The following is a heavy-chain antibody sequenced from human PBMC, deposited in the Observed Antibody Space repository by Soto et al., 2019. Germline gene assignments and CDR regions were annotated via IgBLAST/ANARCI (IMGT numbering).Heavy chain of an antibody. CDR1: GYTFTDYY. CDR3: ARDGAQMGGHDYDYHYGLDV. V-gene: IGHV1-2*04. CDR2: INPNGGGT. D-gene: IGHD3-16*01. Sequence: QAQLVQSGAEVKKPGASVKVSCKASGYTFTDYYMHWVRQAPGQGLEWMGWINPNGGGTNYAQNFQGWVTMTSDTSGSTAYMELSRLRSDDTAVYYCARDGAQMGGHDYDYHYGLDVWGQGTTVTVSS. J-gene: IGHJ6*02.